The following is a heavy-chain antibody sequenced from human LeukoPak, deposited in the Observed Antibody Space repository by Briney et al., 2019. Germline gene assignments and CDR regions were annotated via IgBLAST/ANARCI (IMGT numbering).Heavy chain of an antibody. Sequence: GGSLRLSCAASGFTFSSLWMSWVRQAPGKGLEWVANIKQDGSEKYYVDSVKGRFSVSRDNAKNSLYLQMNSLRAEDTAVYYCARGRGLDYWGQGTLVTVSS. J-gene: IGHJ4*02. D-gene: IGHD3-10*01. V-gene: IGHV3-7*01. CDR3: ARGRGLDY. CDR2: IKQDGSEK. CDR1: GFTFSSLW.